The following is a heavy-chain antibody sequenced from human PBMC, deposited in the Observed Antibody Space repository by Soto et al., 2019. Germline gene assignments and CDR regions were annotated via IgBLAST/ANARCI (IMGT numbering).Heavy chain of an antibody. CDR2: ITTAGGT. J-gene: IGHJ3*02. CDR1: GFTVSSHI. CDR3: APHVSCSGGSCQYDAFAI. V-gene: IGHV3-23*01. D-gene: IGHD2-15*01. Sequence: EVQVLESGGGLVQPGGSLRLSCEGSGFTVSSHIMTWIRQAPGKGPEWVSTITTAGGTYYAESVKGRFAMSRATSENTLYLQMNSLGAEDTAAYYCAPHVSCSGGSCQYDAFAIRGQGTMVTVSS.